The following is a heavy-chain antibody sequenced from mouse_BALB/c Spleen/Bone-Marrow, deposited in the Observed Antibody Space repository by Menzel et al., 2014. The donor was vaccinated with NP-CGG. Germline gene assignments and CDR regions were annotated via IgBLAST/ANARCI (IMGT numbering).Heavy chain of an antibody. CDR1: GFDFSRYW. Sequence: EVKLLESGGGLVQPGGSLKLSCAASGFDFSRYWMSWVRQAPGKGLQWIGEINPESNTINYTPSLKDKFIISRDNAKNTLYLQMSKVRSEDTALYCCARLGYYGWFAYWGRGTLVTVSA. CDR3: ARLGYYGWFAY. J-gene: IGHJ3*01. V-gene: IGHV4-1*02. CDR2: INPESNTI. D-gene: IGHD2-3*01.